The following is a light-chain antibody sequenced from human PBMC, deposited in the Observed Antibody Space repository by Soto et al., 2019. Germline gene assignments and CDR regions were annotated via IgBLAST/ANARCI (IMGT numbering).Light chain of an antibody. CDR1: SSNIGNEY. CDR3: GTWDTSLSVVL. Sequence: QSVLTQPPSVSAAPGQKVTISCSGSSSNIGNEYVSWYQQLPGTAPKLLIYDNNKRPSGIPDRFSASKSGTSATLGITGLQTGDEADYYCGTWDTSLSVVLFGGGTKVTVL. V-gene: IGLV1-51*01. J-gene: IGLJ2*01. CDR2: DNN.